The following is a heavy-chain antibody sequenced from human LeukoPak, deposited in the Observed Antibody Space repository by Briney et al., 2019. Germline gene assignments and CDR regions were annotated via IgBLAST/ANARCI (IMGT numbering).Heavy chain of an antibody. CDR1: GFTFSSYA. D-gene: IGHD3-10*01. CDR3: AREAPSSVRGVKGFYYYYGMDV. CDR2: IYSGGST. Sequence: GGSLRLSCAASGFTFSSYAMTWVRQAPGKGLEWVSVIYSGGSTYYADSVKGRFINSRDKSKNMLYLQMNSLRAEDTAVYYCAREAPSSVRGVKGFYYYYGMDVWGQGTTVTVSS. J-gene: IGHJ6*02. V-gene: IGHV3-66*01.